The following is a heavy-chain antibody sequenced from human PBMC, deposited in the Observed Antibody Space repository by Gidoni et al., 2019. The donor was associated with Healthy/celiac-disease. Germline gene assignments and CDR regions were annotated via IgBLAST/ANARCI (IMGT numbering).Heavy chain of an antibody. CDR1: GFTFSSYW. Sequence: EVQLVESGGGLVQPGGSLRLSCAASGFTFSSYWMSWVRQAPGKGLEWVANIKQDGSEKYYVDSVKGRFTISRDNAKNSLYLQMNSLRAEDTAVYYCARMGSYDSSGYYLGHVVDYWGQGTLVTVSS. V-gene: IGHV3-7*03. CDR2: IKQDGSEK. CDR3: ARMGSYDSSGYYLGHVVDY. D-gene: IGHD3-22*01. J-gene: IGHJ4*02.